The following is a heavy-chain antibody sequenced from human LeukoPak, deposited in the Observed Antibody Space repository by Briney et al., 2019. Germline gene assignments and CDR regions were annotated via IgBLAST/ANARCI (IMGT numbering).Heavy chain of an antibody. V-gene: IGHV4-59*01. Sequence: SETLSLTSTVSGGSISSYYWSWIRQPPGKGLEWIGYIYYSGSTNYNPSLKSRVTISVDTSKNQFSLKLSSVTAADTAVYYCARCTDTAMVNALYYFDYWGQGTLVTVSS. CDR3: ARCTDTAMVNALYYFDY. CDR1: GGSISSYY. D-gene: IGHD5-18*01. CDR2: IYYSGST. J-gene: IGHJ4*02.